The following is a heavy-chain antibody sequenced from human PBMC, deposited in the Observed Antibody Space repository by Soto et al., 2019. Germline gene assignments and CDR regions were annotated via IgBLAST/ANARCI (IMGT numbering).Heavy chain of an antibody. V-gene: IGHV4-31*03. Sequence: QVQLQESGPGLVEPSQTLSLTCTVSGDSINNGDCYWSWLRQLPGKGLEWIGYIYYSGTKYYNPSLKSRVSMSVDTSKNQFSLNLTSVTAADTAVYYCAREKEDDSGDYNAFDIWGQGTVVTVSS. CDR2: IYYSGTK. CDR3: AREKEDDSGDYNAFDI. CDR1: GDSINNGDCY. D-gene: IGHD4-17*01. J-gene: IGHJ3*02.